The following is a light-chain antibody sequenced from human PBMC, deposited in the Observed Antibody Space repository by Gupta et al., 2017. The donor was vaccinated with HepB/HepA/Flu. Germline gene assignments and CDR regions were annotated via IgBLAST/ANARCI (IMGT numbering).Light chain of an antibody. J-gene: IGLJ2*01. V-gene: IGLV2-14*03. CDR2: DVS. Sequence: QSALTQPASVSGSPGPSITISCTGTSSDVGGYNYVSWYQQHPGKAPKLMIYDVSNRPSGVSNRVSGSKSGNTASLTISGLQAEDEADYYCSSYTSSSTLEVFGGGTKLTVL. CDR1: SSDVGGYNY. CDR3: SSYTSSSTLEV.